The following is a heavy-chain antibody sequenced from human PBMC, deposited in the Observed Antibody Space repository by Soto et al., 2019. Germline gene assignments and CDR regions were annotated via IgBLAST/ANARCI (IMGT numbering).Heavy chain of an antibody. CDR3: ARDDEGGSYCDLGY. CDR1: GFTFDDYG. D-gene: IGHD3-10*01. Sequence: PGGSLRLSCAASGFTFDDYGMSWVRQAPGKGLEWVSGINWNGGSTGYADSVKGRFTISRDNAKNSLYLQMNSLRTEDTAIYYCARDDEGGSYCDLGYWGQGTLVTVSS. CDR2: INWNGGST. V-gene: IGHV3-20*04. J-gene: IGHJ4*02.